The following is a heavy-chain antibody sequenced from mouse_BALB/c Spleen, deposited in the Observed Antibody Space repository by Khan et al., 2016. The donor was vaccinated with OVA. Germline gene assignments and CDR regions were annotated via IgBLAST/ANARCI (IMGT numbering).Heavy chain of an antibody. CDR1: GFTYSNYA. CDR3: AREYWLAY. J-gene: IGHJ3*01. Sequence: EVELVESGGGLVQPGGSLKLSCAASGFTYSNYAMSWVRQTPEKRLEWVASISSGGSTYYPDSVKGRFTISRDNSRNILTLQMSSLRSEDTAMYYVAREYWLAYWGQGTLVTVSA. D-gene: IGHD2-10*02. V-gene: IGHV5-6-5*01. CDR2: ISSGGST.